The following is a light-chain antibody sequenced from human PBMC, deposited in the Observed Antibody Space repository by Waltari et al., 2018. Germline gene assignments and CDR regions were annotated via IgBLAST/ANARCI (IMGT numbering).Light chain of an antibody. CDR1: QDITIY. J-gene: IGKJ4*01. CDR3: QVSFHFPLT. V-gene: IGKV1-33*01. CDR2: ETS. Sequence: DIQMTQSPSSLAASVGDRVTITCQASQDITIYLTWYQQKPGKAPKLQIYETSKLETGVPSRFRGSGSGTHFTFTISSLQPEDIATYYCQVSFHFPLTFGGGTKLEIK.